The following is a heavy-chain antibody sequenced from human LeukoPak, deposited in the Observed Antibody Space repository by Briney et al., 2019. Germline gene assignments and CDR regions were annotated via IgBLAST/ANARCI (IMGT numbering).Heavy chain of an antibody. CDR3: ARHRSRCGWFDP. Sequence: SSETLSLTCTVSGGSISSYYWSWIRQPPGKGLEWIGYIYTSGSTNYNPSLKSRVTISVDTSKNQFSLKLSSVTAADTAVYYCARHRSRCGWFDPWGQGTLVTVSS. D-gene: IGHD2-2*01. CDR1: GGSISSYY. J-gene: IGHJ5*02. CDR2: IYTSGST. V-gene: IGHV4-4*09.